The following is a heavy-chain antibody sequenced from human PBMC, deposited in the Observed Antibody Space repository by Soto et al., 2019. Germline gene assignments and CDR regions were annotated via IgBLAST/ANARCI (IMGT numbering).Heavy chain of an antibody. Sequence: PGGSLRLSCEASGFIFSTYSMTWVRQAPGKGLEWVAAISPSGDSTYYADSVKGRLTISRDNSKNTVFLQMNSLSADDTALYYCVKEPDVWGQGTSVTVSS. CDR1: GFIFSTYS. CDR2: ISPSGDST. J-gene: IGHJ6*02. CDR3: VKEPDV. V-gene: IGHV3-23*01.